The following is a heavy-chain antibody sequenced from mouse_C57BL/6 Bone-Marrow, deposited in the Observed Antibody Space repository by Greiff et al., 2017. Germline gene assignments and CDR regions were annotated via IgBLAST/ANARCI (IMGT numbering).Heavy chain of an antibody. Sequence: VQLQQSGAELVRPGTSVKVSCKASGYAFTNYLIEWVKQRPGQGLEWIGVINPGSGGTNYNEKFKGKATLTADKSSSTAYMQLSSLTSEDSAVYFCARRTTVVFDYWGQGTTLTVSS. J-gene: IGHJ2*01. CDR2: INPGSGGT. CDR1: GYAFTNYL. V-gene: IGHV1-54*01. D-gene: IGHD1-1*01. CDR3: ARRTTVVFDY.